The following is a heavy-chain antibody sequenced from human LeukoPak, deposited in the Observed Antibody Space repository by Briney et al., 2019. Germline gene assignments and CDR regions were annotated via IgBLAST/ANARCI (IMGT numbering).Heavy chain of an antibody. D-gene: IGHD3-22*01. V-gene: IGHV5-51*01. CDR2: IYPGDSDT. CDR1: GYTFTSYW. J-gene: IGHJ4*02. CDR3: ARLLGPMIARGYFDY. Sequence: AGESLKISCKGSGYTFTSYWIGWVRQMPGKGLEWMGIIYPGDSDTRYSPSFQGQVTISADKSISTAYLQWSSLKASDTAIYYCARLLGPMIARGYFDYWGQGTLVTVSS.